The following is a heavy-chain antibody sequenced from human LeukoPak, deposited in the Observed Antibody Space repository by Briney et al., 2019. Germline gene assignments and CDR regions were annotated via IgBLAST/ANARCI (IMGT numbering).Heavy chain of an antibody. CDR2: IRGDGGSR. V-gene: IGHV3-64D*06. CDR1: GFTFSVHG. Sequence: GGSLRLSCSASGFTFSVHGMHWVRQSPGKGLEYVSSIRGDGGSRHYADFVKGRFTISRDNSENTLYLQMNSLRTEDTAVYYCVRGPTIAASQYFQHWGQGTLVTVSS. J-gene: IGHJ1*01. CDR3: VRGPTIAASQYFQH. D-gene: IGHD2-21*01.